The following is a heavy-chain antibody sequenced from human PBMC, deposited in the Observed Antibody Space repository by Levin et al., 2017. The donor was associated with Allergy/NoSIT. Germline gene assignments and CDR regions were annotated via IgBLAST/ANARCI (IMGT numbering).Heavy chain of an antibody. CDR2: INHSGST. J-gene: IGHJ6*02. CDR1: GGSFSGYY. Sequence: SETLSLTCAVYGGSFSGYYWSWIRQPPGKGLEWIGEINHSGSTNYNPSLKSRVTISVDTSKNQFSLKLSSVTAADTAVYYCARVYGYSYGFYYYYYGMDVWGQGTTVTVSS. V-gene: IGHV4-34*01. CDR3: ARVYGYSYGFYYYYYGMDV. D-gene: IGHD5-18*01.